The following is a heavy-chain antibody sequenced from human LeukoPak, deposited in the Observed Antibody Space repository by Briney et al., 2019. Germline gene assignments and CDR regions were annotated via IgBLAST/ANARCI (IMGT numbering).Heavy chain of an antibody. CDR1: GFTVSSNY. CDR3: AGCRRNYHYFEH. D-gene: IGHD1-7*01. CDR2: VYTGGST. Sequence: GGSLRLSCAASGFTVSSNYMTWVRRAPGKGLECVSVVYTGGSTYYADSVEGRFTISRDNSKNTLYLHMNSLRPEDTAVYYCAGCRRNYHYFEHWGQGTLVTVSS. V-gene: IGHV3-66*01. J-gene: IGHJ4*02.